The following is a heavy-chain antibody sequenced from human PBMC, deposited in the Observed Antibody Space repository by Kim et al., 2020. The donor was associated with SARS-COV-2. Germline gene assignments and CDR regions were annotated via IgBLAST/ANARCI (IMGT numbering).Heavy chain of an antibody. J-gene: IGHJ4*02. Sequence: GGSLRLSCAASGFTFSRYGMHWVRQAPGKGLEWVAFITYDGSNKYYADSVKGRFTISRDNSKNTLYLQMNNLRAEDTAVYYCAKGYGYAGGVDYWGQGTLVTVSS. D-gene: IGHD5-12*01. CDR1: GFTFSRYG. V-gene: IGHV3-30*18. CDR2: ITYDGSNK. CDR3: AKGYGYAGGVDY.